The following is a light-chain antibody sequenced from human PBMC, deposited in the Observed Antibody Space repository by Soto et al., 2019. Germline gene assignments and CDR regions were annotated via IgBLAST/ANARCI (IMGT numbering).Light chain of an antibody. J-gene: IGKJ1*01. CDR2: GAS. CDR1: QSVSSRF. V-gene: IGKV3-20*01. Sequence: EIVLTQSPGTLSLSPGERATLSCRASQSVSSRFLAWYQQKPGQAPRLVIHGASTRATGIPDRFSGSGSGTDFTLTISRLEPEDFAVYYCQQYYIPRTFGQGTKVDIK. CDR3: QQYYIPRT.